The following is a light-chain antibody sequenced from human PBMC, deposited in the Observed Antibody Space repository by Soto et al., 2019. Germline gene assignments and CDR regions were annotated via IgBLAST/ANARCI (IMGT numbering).Light chain of an antibody. CDR2: DDR. V-gene: IGLV3-21*02. J-gene: IGLJ3*02. Sequence: SYELTQPPSVSVAPGQTAMITCGGNDIGSKTVHWYQQRPCHAPVLVVYDDRYRPAGIPERLSGSNSGSTATLTISRVEAGDEADYYCQVWDRNSNDVVFGGGTKVTVL. CDR1: DIGSKT. CDR3: QVWDRNSNDVV.